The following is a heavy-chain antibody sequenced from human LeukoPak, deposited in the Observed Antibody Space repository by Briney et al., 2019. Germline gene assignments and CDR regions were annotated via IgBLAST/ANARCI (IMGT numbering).Heavy chain of an antibody. Sequence: GASVKISCKASGYTFINDDINGGRHAPGEGLVWVGCMKPVSVASDSAERFRGRVTLTSDLSTSTAYLELSSLTSEDTAVYFCARTYCENCPNPNWFDPWGQGTLITVSS. CDR2: MKPVSVAS. V-gene: IGHV1-8*01. CDR3: ARTYCENCPNPNWFDP. J-gene: IGHJ5*02. D-gene: IGHD2-8*01. CDR1: GYTFINDD.